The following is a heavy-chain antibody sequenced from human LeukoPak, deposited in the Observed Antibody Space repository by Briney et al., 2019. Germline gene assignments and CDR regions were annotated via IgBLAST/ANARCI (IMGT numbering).Heavy chain of an antibody. D-gene: IGHD3-16*02. Sequence: PGGSLRLSCAASGFTFSSYWMHWVRQAPGKGLGRVSRINSDGSSKNYADSVKGRFTISRDNAKNTLYMQMKSLRAEDTAVYYCARDYDYVWGSYRSAFDYWGQGTLVTVSS. CDR1: GFTFSSYW. V-gene: IGHV3-74*01. CDR3: ARDYDYVWGSYRSAFDY. J-gene: IGHJ4*02. CDR2: INSDGSSK.